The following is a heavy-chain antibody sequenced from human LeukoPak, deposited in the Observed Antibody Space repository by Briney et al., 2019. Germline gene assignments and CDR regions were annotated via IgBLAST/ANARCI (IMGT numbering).Heavy chain of an antibody. D-gene: IGHD5-18*01. CDR3: ARYVDTAMVKGFDY. Sequence: GESLKISCKGSGYSFTSYWIGWVRQMPGKGLEWMGIIYPGDSDTRYSPSFQGQVTISADKSISTAHLQGNSLKASDTAMYYCARYVDTAMVKGFDYWGQGTLVIVSS. CDR2: IYPGDSDT. J-gene: IGHJ4*02. CDR1: GYSFTSYW. V-gene: IGHV5-51*01.